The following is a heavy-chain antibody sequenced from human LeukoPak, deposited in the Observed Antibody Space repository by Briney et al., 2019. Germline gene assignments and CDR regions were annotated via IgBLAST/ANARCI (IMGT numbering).Heavy chain of an antibody. CDR1: GGSISSYY. D-gene: IGHD4-23*01. CDR3: ASVYGGNSRHFDY. V-gene: IGHV4-59*08. Sequence: SETLSLTCTVSGGSISSYYWSWIRQPPGKGLEWIGYIYYSGSTNYNPSLKSRVTISVDTSKNQFSLKLSSVTAANTAVYYCASVYGGNSRHFDYWGQGTLVTVSS. CDR2: IYYSGST. J-gene: IGHJ4*02.